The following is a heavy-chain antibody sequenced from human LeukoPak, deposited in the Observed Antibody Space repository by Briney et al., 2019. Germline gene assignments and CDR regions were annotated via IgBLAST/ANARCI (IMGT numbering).Heavy chain of an antibody. J-gene: IGHJ3*02. CDR2: ISYHGNDK. CDR1: GFAFSNYA. V-gene: IGHV3-30-3*02. CDR3: AKNHPSGDTAMVYLI. D-gene: IGHD5-18*01. Sequence: GGSLRLSCAASGFAFSNYAMHWVRQAPGKGLEWVAVISYHGNDKYFADSVRGRFTISRDNSKNTLYLQMNSLRAEDTAVYYCAKNHPSGDTAMVYLIWGQGTMVTVSS.